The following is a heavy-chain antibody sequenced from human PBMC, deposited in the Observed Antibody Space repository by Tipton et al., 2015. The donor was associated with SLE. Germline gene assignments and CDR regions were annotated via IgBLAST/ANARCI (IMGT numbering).Heavy chain of an antibody. CDR3: ARGPALDSTGYYMDV. J-gene: IGHJ6*03. V-gene: IGHV3-30*04. CDR1: GFTFSSYA. Sequence: RSLRLSCAASGFTFSSYAILWVRQAPGKGLEWVAGISYDGSNKYYADSVKGRFTLSRDNPKNTLYLQMNSLRAEDTAVYYCARGPALDSTGYYMDVWGKGTAVIVSS. D-gene: IGHD3-9*01. CDR2: ISYDGSNK.